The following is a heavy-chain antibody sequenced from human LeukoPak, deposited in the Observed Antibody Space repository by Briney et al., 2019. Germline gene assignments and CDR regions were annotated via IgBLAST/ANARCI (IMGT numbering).Heavy chain of an antibody. CDR2: INPNSGGT. J-gene: IGHJ6*02. CDR1: GYTFTGYY. CDR3: ATNCHDNYYGMDV. D-gene: IGHD3-9*01. V-gene: IGHV1-2*02. Sequence: ASVKVSCKASGYTFTGYYMHWVRQAPGQGLEWMGWINPNSGGTNYAQKFQGRVTMTRDTSISTAYMELSRLRSDDTAVYYCATNCHDNYYGMDVWGQGTTVTVSS.